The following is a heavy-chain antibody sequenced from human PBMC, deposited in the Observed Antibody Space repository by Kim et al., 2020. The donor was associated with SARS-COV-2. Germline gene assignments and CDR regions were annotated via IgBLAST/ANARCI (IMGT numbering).Heavy chain of an antibody. CDR1: GGSISSGGYY. Sequence: SETLSLTCTVSGGSISSGGYYWSWIRQHPGKGLEWIGYIYYSGSTYYNPSLKSRVTISVDTSKNQFSLKLSSVTAADTAVYYCARESSSWYNYYYGMDVWGQGTTVTVSS. CDR3: ARESSSWYNYYYGMDV. J-gene: IGHJ6*02. D-gene: IGHD6-13*01. V-gene: IGHV4-31*03. CDR2: IYYSGST.